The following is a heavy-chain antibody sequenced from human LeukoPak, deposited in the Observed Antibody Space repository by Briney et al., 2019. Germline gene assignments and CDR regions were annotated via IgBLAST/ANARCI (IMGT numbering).Heavy chain of an antibody. CDR1: GGTFSSYA. CDR3: ARAAMGFGPFDP. J-gene: IGHJ5*02. CDR2: IIPIFGTA. D-gene: IGHD3-10*01. Sequence: SVKVSCKASGGTFSSYAIGWVRQAPGQGLEWMGGIIPIFGTANYAQKFQGRVTITADKSTSTAYMELSSLRSEDTAVYYCARAAMGFGPFDPWGQGTLVTVSS. V-gene: IGHV1-69*06.